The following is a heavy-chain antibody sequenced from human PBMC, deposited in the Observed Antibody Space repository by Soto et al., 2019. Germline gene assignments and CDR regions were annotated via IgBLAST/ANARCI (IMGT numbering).Heavy chain of an antibody. Sequence: ASVKVSCKASGYTFTSYGISWVRQAPGQGLEWMGWISAYNGNTNYAQKLQGRVTMTTDTSTSTAYMELRSLRSDDTAVYYCAREIKVGYCSSTSCYEGYYYYYGMDVWGQGTTVTVLL. CDR2: ISAYNGNT. V-gene: IGHV1-18*01. J-gene: IGHJ6*02. CDR3: AREIKVGYCSSTSCYEGYYYYYGMDV. D-gene: IGHD2-2*01. CDR1: GYTFTSYG.